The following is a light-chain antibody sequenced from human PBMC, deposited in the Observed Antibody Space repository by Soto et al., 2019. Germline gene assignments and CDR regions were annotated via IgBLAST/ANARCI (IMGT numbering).Light chain of an antibody. J-gene: IGKJ1*01. CDR3: QQYGSSPWT. V-gene: IGKV3-20*01. CDR1: QSVSTNY. Sequence: EIVLTQSPGTLSLSPGERATLSCRASQSVSTNYLAWYQHKPGQAPRLLIYGASSRATGIPDRFSGSGSGTDFNLTISRLEPEDFAVYYCQQYGSSPWTFGQGTKVEIK. CDR2: GAS.